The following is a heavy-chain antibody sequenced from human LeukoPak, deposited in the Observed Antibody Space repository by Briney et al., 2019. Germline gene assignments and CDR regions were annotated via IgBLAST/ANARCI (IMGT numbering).Heavy chain of an antibody. J-gene: IGHJ6*03. CDR3: ARTGGSFYFYYYMDV. CDR2: MYSSGTT. Sequence: PSETLSLTCTVSGGSISSSSYYWGWIRQPPGKGLEWIGSMYSSGTTFYNPSLKSRVTISVDTSKNQFSLKLSSVTAADTAVYYCARTGGSFYFYYYMDVWGKGTTVTVSS. V-gene: IGHV4-39*07. CDR1: GGSISSSSYY. D-gene: IGHD1-26*01.